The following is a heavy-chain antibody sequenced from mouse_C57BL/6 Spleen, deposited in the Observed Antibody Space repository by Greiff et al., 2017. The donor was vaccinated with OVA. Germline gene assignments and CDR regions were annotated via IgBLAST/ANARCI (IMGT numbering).Heavy chain of an antibody. Sequence: QVQLQQPGAELVKPGASVKLSCKASGYTFTSYWMQWVKQRPGKGLEWIGEIGPSDSYTKYNQKFKGKATLTVDTSSCSAYMQLSSLTSEDSAVYYCARNGYSDYWGQGTTLTFSS. CDR3: ARNGYSDY. D-gene: IGHD2-3*01. J-gene: IGHJ2*01. CDR1: GYTFTSYW. V-gene: IGHV1-50*01. CDR2: IGPSDSYT.